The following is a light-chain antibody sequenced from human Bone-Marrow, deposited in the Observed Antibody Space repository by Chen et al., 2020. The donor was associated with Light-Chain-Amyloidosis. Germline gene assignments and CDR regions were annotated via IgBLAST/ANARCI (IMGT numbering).Light chain of an antibody. CDR1: NIGSTS. J-gene: IGLJ3*02. CDR3: QVWDRSRDRPV. CDR2: DDS. Sequence: SYVLTQPSSAAMAPGQTATNDGGGNNIGSTSGHWYQQTPGQAPLLVVYDDSDRPSGIPERLSGSNSGNSATLAISRVEAGDEADYYCQVWDRSRDRPVFGGGTKLTVL. V-gene: IGLV3-21*02.